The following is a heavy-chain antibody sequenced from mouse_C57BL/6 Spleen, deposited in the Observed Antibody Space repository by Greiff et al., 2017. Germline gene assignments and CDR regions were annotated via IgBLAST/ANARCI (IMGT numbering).Heavy chain of an antibody. J-gene: IGHJ2*01. CDR3: ARGEDKGDYFDY. V-gene: IGHV5-4*01. Sequence: EVQLVESGGGLVKPGGSLKLSCAASGFTFSSYAMSWVRQTPEKRLEWVATISDGGSYTYYPDNVKGRFTISRDNAKNNLYLQMSHLKSEDTAMYYCARGEDKGDYFDYWGQGTTLTVSS. CDR1: GFTFSSYA. CDR2: ISDGGSYT. D-gene: IGHD1-3*01.